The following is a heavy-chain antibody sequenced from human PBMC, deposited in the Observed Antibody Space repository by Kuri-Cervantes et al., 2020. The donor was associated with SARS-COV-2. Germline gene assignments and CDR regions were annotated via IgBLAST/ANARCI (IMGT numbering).Heavy chain of an antibody. CDR2: IYYSGST. Sequence: SETLSLTCTVSGGSISSHYWSWIRQPPGKGLEWIGYIYYSGSTNYNPSLKSRVTISVDTSKNQFSLKLSSVTAADTAVYYCARSGQEMGAYYDFWSVPPGGYYYMDVWGKGTTVTVSS. V-gene: IGHV4-59*08. J-gene: IGHJ6*03. CDR3: ARSGQEMGAYYDFWSVPPGGYYYMDV. CDR1: GGSISSHY. D-gene: IGHD3-3*01.